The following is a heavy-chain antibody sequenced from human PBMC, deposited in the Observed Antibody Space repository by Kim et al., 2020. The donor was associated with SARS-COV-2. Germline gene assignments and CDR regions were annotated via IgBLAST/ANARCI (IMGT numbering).Heavy chain of an antibody. V-gene: IGHV1-69*02. Sequence: SVKVSCKASGGTFSSYTISWVRQAPGQGLEWMGRIIPILGIANYAQKFQGRVTITADKSTSTAYMELSSLRSEDTAVYYCARNGPLWFGELLGYFQHWGQGTLVTVSS. CDR2: IIPILGIA. D-gene: IGHD3-10*01. CDR1: GGTFSSYT. J-gene: IGHJ1*01. CDR3: ARNGPLWFGELLGYFQH.